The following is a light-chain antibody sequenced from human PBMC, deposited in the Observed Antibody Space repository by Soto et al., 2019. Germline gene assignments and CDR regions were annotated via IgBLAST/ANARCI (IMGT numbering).Light chain of an antibody. J-gene: IGKJ2*01. CDR1: QSISSW. V-gene: IGKV1-5*03. CDR2: KAS. Sequence: DIQLTQSPSTLSASVGDRVTITCRASQSISSWLAWYQQKPGKAPNLLIYKASSLESGVPSRFSGSGSGTEFTLTISSLQPDDFATYCCQQYSSYPMYTFGQGTKLEIK. CDR3: QQYSSYPMYT.